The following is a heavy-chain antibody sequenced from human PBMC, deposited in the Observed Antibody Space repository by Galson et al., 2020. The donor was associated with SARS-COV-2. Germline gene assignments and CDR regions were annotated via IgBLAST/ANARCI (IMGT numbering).Heavy chain of an antibody. CDR2: ISSSGSTI. V-gene: IGHV3-48*03. Sequence: GGSLRLSCAASGFTFSSYEMNWVRQAPGKGLEWVSYISSSGSTIYYADSVKGRFTISRDNAKNSLYLQMNSLRAEDTAVYYCARGSYWRYFDPGARYFDYWGQGTLVTVSS. CDR3: ARGSYWRYFDPGARYFDY. CDR1: GFTFSSYE. J-gene: IGHJ4*02. D-gene: IGHD3-9*01.